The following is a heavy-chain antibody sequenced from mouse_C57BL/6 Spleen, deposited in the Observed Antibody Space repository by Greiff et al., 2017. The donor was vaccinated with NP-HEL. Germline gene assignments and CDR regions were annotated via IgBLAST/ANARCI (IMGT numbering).Heavy chain of an antibody. Sequence: EVKLMESGGGLVKPGGSLKLSCAASGFTFSDYGMHWVRQAPEKGLEWVAYISSGSSTIYYADTVKGRFTISRDNAKNTLFLQMTSLRSEDTAMYHCATEDSSGYYAMDYWGQGTSVTVSS. D-gene: IGHD3-2*02. CDR3: ATEDSSGYYAMDY. J-gene: IGHJ4*01. V-gene: IGHV5-17*01. CDR2: ISSGSSTI. CDR1: GFTFSDYG.